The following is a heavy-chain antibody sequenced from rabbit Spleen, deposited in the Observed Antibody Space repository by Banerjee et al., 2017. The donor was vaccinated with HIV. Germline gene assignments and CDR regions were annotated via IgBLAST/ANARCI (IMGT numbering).Heavy chain of an antibody. V-gene: IGHV1S40*01. CDR2: INIVTGKS. CDR3: ARDTGTSFSSYGMDL. J-gene: IGHJ6*01. Sequence: QSLEESGGGLVKPEGSLTLTCKASGVSLNDKDVMCWVRQAPGKGLEWIACINIVTGKSVYASWAKGRFIMSRTSSTTVTLQMTSLTVADTATYFCARDTGTSFSSYGMDLWGPGTLVTVS. D-gene: IGHD7-1*01. CDR1: GVSLNDKDV.